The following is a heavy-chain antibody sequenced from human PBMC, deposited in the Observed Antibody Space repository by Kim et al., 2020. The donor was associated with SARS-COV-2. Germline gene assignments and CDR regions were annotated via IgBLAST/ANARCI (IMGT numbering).Heavy chain of an antibody. V-gene: IGHV3-48*03. CDR3: ASLIVVVPAASDAFDI. J-gene: IGHJ3*02. Sequence: GGSLRLSCAASGFTFSSYEMNWVRQAPGKGLEWVSYISSSGSTIYYADSVKGRFTISRDNAKNSLYLQMNSLRAEDTAVYYCASLIVVVPAASDAFDIWGQGTMVTVSS. D-gene: IGHD2-2*01. CDR1: GFTFSSYE. CDR2: ISSSGSTI.